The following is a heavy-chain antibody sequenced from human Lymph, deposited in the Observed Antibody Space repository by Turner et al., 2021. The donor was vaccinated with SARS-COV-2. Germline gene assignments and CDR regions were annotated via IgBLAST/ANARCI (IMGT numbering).Heavy chain of an antibody. Sequence: QLQLQESGPGLVKPSETLSLTCTVSGGSISSSSYYWGWIRQPPGKGLEWIGSLYYSGSTYYNPSIKSRVTISVDTSKNQFSLKLSSVTAADTAVYDCARRRQWLVHWYFDLWGRGTLVTVSS. D-gene: IGHD6-19*01. J-gene: IGHJ2*01. V-gene: IGHV4-39*01. CDR1: GGSISSSSYY. CDR3: ARRRQWLVHWYFDL. CDR2: LYYSGST.